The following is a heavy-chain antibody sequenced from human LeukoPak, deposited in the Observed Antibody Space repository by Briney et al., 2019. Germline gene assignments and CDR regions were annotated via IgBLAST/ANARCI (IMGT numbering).Heavy chain of an antibody. CDR2: ISGSGATT. V-gene: IGHV3-23*01. CDR3: AREERAGFYGMDV. CDR1: GFTFSGYV. J-gene: IGHJ6*02. Sequence: TGGSLRLSCAASGFTFSGYVMSWVRQAPGKGLEWVSGISGSGATTYYADSVKGRFTISRDNAKNSLYLQMNSLRAEDTAVYYCAREERAGFYGMDVWGQGTTVTVSS.